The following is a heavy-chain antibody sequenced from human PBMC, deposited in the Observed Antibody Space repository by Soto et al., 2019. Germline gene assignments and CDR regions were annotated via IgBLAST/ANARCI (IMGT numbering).Heavy chain of an antibody. V-gene: IGHV4-59*01. CDR1: GGSISSYY. Sequence: SETLSLTCTVSGGSISSYYWSWIRQPPGKGLEWIGYIYYSGSTNYNPSLKSRVTISVDTSKNQFSLKLSSVTAADTAVYYCARDLNYGLFDYWGQGTLVTVSS. CDR3: ARDLNYGLFDY. CDR2: IYYSGST. J-gene: IGHJ4*02. D-gene: IGHD4-17*01.